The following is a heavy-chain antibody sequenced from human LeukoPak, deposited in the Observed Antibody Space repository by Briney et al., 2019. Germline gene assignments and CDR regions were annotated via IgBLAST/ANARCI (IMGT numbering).Heavy chain of an antibody. CDR3: ARVTSYKPHDY. CDR1: GYTFTSYG. D-gene: IGHD1-14*01. J-gene: IGHJ4*02. V-gene: IGHV1-18*04. Sequence: ASVTVSCKASGYTFTSYGISWVRQAPGQGLEWMGWISAYNGNTNYAQKLQGRVTMTTDTSTGTAYMELRSLRSDDTAVYYCARVTSYKPHDYWGQGTLVTVSS. CDR2: ISAYNGNT.